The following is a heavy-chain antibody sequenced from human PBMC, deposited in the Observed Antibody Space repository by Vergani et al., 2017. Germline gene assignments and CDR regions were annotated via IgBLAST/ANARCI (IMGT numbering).Heavy chain of an antibody. CDR2: IYHSGST. J-gene: IGHJ3*02. D-gene: IGHD6-19*01. CDR1: GGSISSGGYS. Sequence: QVQLQQWGAGLLKPSETLSLTCAVSGGSISSGGYSWSWIRQPPGKGLEWIGYIYHSGSTYYNPSLKSRVTISVDRSKNQCSLKLSSVTAADTAVYYCARDTGQWLGPSAFDIWGQGKMVTVSS. V-gene: IGHV4-30-2*01. CDR3: ARDTGQWLGPSAFDI.